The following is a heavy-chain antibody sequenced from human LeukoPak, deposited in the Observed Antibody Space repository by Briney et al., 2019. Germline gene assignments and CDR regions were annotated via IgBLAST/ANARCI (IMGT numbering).Heavy chain of an antibody. CDR2: ISAYNGNT. J-gene: IGHJ6*03. V-gene: IGHV1-18*01. CDR3: ARDTNPTYYDFWSGPYYYYYYMDV. Sequence: ASVTVSCKASGYTFTSYGISWVRQAPGQGLEWMGWISAYNGNTNYAQKLQGRVTMTTDTSTSTAYMELRSLRSDDTAVYYCARDTNPTYYDFWSGPYYYYYYMDVWGKGTTVTVSS. CDR1: GYTFTSYG. D-gene: IGHD3-3*01.